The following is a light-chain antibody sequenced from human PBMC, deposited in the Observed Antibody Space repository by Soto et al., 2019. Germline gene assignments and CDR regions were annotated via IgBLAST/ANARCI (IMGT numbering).Light chain of an antibody. Sequence: QSALTQPPSVSGAPGQRVTISCTGRSSNIGAGYDVHWYQQLPGTAPKLLIYGNTNRPSGVPDRFSGSTSGNSASLAITGLQAEDEAGYYCQSYDSSLSAVVFGGGTKLTVL. CDR3: QSYDSSLSAVV. J-gene: IGLJ2*01. CDR1: SSNIGAGYD. V-gene: IGLV1-40*01. CDR2: GNT.